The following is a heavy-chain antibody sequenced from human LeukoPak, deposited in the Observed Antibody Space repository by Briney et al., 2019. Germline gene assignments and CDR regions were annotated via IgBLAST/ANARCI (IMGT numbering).Heavy chain of an antibody. D-gene: IGHD1-1*01. Sequence: ASVKVSCKASGYTFTSYSMHWVRQAPGQGLEWMGISNPSGGSTSYAQKFQGRVTITRDTSTSTVFMELSSLRSEDTAVYYCARDDWNDRDYYYYYGMDGWGKGTTVTVTS. CDR1: GYTFTSYS. J-gene: IGHJ6*04. V-gene: IGHV1-46*01. CDR3: ARDDWNDRDYYYYYGMDG. CDR2: SNPSGGST.